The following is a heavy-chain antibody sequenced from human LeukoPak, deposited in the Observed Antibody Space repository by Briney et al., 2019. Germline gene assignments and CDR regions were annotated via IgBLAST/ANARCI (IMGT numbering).Heavy chain of an antibody. V-gene: IGHV3-48*01. D-gene: IGHD2-21*02. CDR1: GFTFSAYN. J-gene: IGHJ3*02. CDR2: ISSSSATI. CDR3: AREGDHDAFDI. Sequence: GGSLRLSCEGSGFTFSAYNMNWVRQAPGKGLESISYISSSSATIFYADSVKGRFTISRDNDKNSLYLQMNSLRAEDTAVYYCAREGDHDAFDIWGQGTMVTVSS.